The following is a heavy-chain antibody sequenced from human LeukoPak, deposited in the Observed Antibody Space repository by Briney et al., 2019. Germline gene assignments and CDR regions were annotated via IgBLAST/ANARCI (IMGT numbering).Heavy chain of an antibody. CDR3: ARVYFGGFDY. V-gene: IGHV3-21*01. Sequence: PGGSLRLSCAASGFTFSTYTMNWVRQAPGKGLEWVSFITSTSAYVSYADSVKGRFTISRDNAKNSLYLKMNSLRAEDTAVYYCARVYFGGFDYWGQGTLITVSS. CDR2: ITSTSAYV. J-gene: IGHJ4*02. D-gene: IGHD3-16*01. CDR1: GFTFSTYT.